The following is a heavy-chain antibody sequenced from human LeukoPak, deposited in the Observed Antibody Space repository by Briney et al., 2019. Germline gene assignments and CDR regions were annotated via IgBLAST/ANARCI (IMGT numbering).Heavy chain of an antibody. CDR1: AYTFTGHY. J-gene: IGHJ3*02. CDR3: ARDYGILTGDDAFDI. D-gene: IGHD3-9*01. CDR2: INANSGGT. V-gene: IGHV1-2*06. Sequence: ASVKVSCKASAYTFTGHYMHWVRQAPGQGLEWMGRINANSGGTNYAQKFQGRVTMTRDTSISTAYMELSRLRSDDTAVYYCARDYGILTGDDAFDIWGQGTMVTVSS.